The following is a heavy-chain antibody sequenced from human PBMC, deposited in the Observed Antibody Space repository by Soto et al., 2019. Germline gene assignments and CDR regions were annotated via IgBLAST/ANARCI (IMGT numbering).Heavy chain of an antibody. CDR3: ARGQWESGLSRFFDY. Sequence: SETLSLTCTVSGGSISSYYWSWIRQPPGKGLEWIGYIYYSGSTNYNPSLKSRVTISVDTSKNQFSLKLSSVTAADTAVYHCARGQWESGLSRFFDYWGQGTLVTVSS. V-gene: IGHV4-59*13. J-gene: IGHJ4*02. CDR2: IYYSGST. D-gene: IGHD1-26*01. CDR1: GGSISSYY.